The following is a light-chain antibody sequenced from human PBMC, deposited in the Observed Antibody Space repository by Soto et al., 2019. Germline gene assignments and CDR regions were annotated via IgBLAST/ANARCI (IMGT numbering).Light chain of an antibody. CDR2: DVN. J-gene: IGLJ2*01. CDR3: SSSTSRTTRV. V-gene: IGLV2-14*03. Sequence: QTVSVSGSPGQSITISCTGTTNDFDLYKYVSWYQQHPGKAPKLLIFDVNHRPSGVSNRFSGSKSANTASLTISGLQAEDEADYYCSSSTSRTTRVFGGGTKLTVL. CDR1: TNDFDLYKY.